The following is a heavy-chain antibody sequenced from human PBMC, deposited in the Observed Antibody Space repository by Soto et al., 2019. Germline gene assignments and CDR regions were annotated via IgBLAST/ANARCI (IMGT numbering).Heavy chain of an antibody. Sequence: QVQLVQSGAEVKKPGSSVKVSCKASGGTFSSYAISWVRQAPGQGLEWMGGIIPIFGTANYAPNFHGRVTITADESTSTAYMEVSRLRSEDTAGYYCARDVRETDIAAAGTDYWGQGTMVTVSS. V-gene: IGHV1-69*01. CDR1: GGTFSSYA. D-gene: IGHD6-13*01. CDR2: IIPIFGTA. CDR3: ARDVRETDIAAAGTDY. J-gene: IGHJ4*02.